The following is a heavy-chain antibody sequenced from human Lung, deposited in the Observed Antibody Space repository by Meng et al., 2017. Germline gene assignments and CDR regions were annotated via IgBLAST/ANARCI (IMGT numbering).Heavy chain of an antibody. CDR2: ISAYNGNT. CDR1: GYTFTNYG. Sequence: QVPLVRSGGEVKKPGASVKVSCKDSGYTFTNYGITWVRQAPGQGLEWMGWISAYNGNTNYAQTLQGRVTMTTDTSTSTAYMELGSLRSDDTAVYYCARVEVGITSGDYWGQGTLVTVSS. D-gene: IGHD1-26*01. V-gene: IGHV1-18*01. CDR3: ARVEVGITSGDY. J-gene: IGHJ4*02.